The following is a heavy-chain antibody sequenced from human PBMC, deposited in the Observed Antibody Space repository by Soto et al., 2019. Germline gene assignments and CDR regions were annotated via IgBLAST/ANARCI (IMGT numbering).Heavy chain of an antibody. V-gene: IGHV3-23*01. D-gene: IGHD2-15*01. CDR2: ISGSGGST. J-gene: IGHJ4*02. Sequence: GGSLRLSCAASGFTFSSYAMSWVRQAPGKGLEWVSAISGSGGSTYYADSVKGRFTISRDNSENTLYLQMNSLRAEDTAVYYCAKDPVVVAASNYFDYWGQGTLVTVSS. CDR3: AKDPVVVAASNYFDY. CDR1: GFTFSSYA.